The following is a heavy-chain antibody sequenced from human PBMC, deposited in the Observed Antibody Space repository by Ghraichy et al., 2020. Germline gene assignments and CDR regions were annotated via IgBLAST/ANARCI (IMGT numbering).Heavy chain of an antibody. CDR3: ARSKVEGSGWDTGYFAY. V-gene: IGHV1-2*04. CDR1: GETFTGYY. Sequence: ASVKVSCKASGETFTGYYMHWVRQAPGQGLEWMGWINPNSGGTNYAQKFQGWVTMTRDTSISTAYMELSRLRSDDTAVYYCARSKVEGSGWDTGYFAYWGQGTLVTVSS. CDR2: INPNSGGT. J-gene: IGHJ4*02. D-gene: IGHD6-19*01.